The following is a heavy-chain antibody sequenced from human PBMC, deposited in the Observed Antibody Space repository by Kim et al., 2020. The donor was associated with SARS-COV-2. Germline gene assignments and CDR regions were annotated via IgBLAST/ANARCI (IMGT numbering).Heavy chain of an antibody. D-gene: IGHD3-22*01. J-gene: IGHJ4*02. V-gene: IGHV3-9*01. CDR2: ISWNSGSI. Sequence: GGSLRLSCAASGFTFDDYAMHWVRQAPGKGLEWVSGISWNSGSIGYADSVKGRFTISRDNAKNSLYLQMNSLRAEDTALYYCAKDRELSQITMIGPFDYWGQGTLVTVSS. CDR1: GFTFDDYA. CDR3: AKDRELSQITMIGPFDY.